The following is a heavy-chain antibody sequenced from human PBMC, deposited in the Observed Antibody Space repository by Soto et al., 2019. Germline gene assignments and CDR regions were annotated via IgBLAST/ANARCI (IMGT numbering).Heavy chain of an antibody. D-gene: IGHD6-13*01. J-gene: IGHJ4*02. CDR3: ARSTAAGYIIDY. CDR2: IYYSGST. CDR1: GGSISSYY. Sequence: SETLSLTCTVSGGSISSYYWSWIRQPPGKGLEWIGYIYYSGSTNYNPSLKSRVTISVDTSKNQFSLKLSSVTAADTAVYYCARSTAAGYIIDYWGQGXLVTVYS. V-gene: IGHV4-59*01.